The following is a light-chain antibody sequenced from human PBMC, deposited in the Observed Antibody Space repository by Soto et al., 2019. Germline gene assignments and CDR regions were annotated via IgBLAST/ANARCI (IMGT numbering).Light chain of an antibody. CDR3: CSYGSGSTLYV. CDR1: SSDVGGYNS. V-gene: IGLV2-14*03. CDR2: DVS. Sequence: QSALTQPASLSGSPGQSITISCTGTSSDVGGYNSVSWYQQHPGKAPKVIIFDVSSRPSGVSIRFSGSKSGNTASLTISGLQAEDEADYYCCSYGSGSTLYVFGAGTKVTVL. J-gene: IGLJ1*01.